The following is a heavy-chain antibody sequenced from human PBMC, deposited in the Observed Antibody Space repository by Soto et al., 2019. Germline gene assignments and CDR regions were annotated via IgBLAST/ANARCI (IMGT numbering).Heavy chain of an antibody. D-gene: IGHD3-16*01. V-gene: IGHV1-18*01. Sequence: GXSVKVSCKASGCTFTRYGISWVRQAPGQGLEWMGWIRXYNGKXNSAQKLQGRVXMTTDTSTXTAYMELRSLRSGDTAVYYCARGDPYVKDDFDIWGQGTMVTV. CDR2: IRXYNGKX. CDR3: ARGDPYVKDDFDI. CDR1: GCTFTRYG. J-gene: IGHJ3*02.